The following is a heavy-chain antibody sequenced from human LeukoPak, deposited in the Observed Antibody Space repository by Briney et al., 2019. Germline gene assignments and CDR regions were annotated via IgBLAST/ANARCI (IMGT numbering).Heavy chain of an antibody. Sequence: SETLSLTCTVSGGSISSTGSFWGWIRQPPGKGLEWIGSIYAGGITYYNPSLKSRVTISEDTSKNQFSLKMTSMTAADTAIYYCWLEKVVAAYFDSWGQGTPVTVSS. V-gene: IGHV4-39*07. CDR2: IYAGGIT. D-gene: IGHD2-15*01. CDR3: WLEKVVAAYFDS. J-gene: IGHJ4*02. CDR1: GGSISSTGSF.